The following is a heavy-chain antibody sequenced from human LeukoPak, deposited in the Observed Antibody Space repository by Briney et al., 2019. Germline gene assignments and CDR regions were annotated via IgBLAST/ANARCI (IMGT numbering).Heavy chain of an antibody. V-gene: IGHV4-59*01. CDR1: GGSISSYY. J-gene: IGHJ5*02. Sequence: SETLSLTCTVSGGSISSYYWSWIRQPPGKGLEWIGYIYYSGSTNYNPSLKSRVTISVDTSKNQFSLKLSSVTAADTAVYYCARVCRGSRWYFAPWGQGTLVTVSS. D-gene: IGHD6-19*01. CDR2: IYYSGST. CDR3: ARVCRGSRWYFAP.